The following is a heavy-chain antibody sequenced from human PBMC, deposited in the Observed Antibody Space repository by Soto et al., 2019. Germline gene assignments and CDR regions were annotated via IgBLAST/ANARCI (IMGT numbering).Heavy chain of an antibody. CDR3: ARDMVSTIGDFDY. CDR1: GYTFTGYY. J-gene: IGHJ4*02. CDR2: INPNSGAT. Sequence: ASVKVSCKASGYTFTGYYVHWVRQAPGQGLEWVGWINPNSGATTYAQKFLGRVTMTRDTSIIKAHMELSSLTSDDTAMYYCARDMVSTIGDFDYWGQGGLVTVSS. V-gene: IGHV1-2*02. D-gene: IGHD3-16*01.